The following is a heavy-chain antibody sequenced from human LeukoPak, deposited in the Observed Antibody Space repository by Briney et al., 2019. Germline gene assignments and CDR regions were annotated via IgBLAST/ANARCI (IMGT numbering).Heavy chain of an antibody. D-gene: IGHD5-18*01. J-gene: IGHJ6*02. V-gene: IGHV4-39*01. CDR1: GGSISSSSYY. CDR3: GYRVKLWFVAGMDV. Sequence: SETLSLTCTVSGGSISSSSYYWGWIRQPPGKGLEWIGSIYYSGSTYYNPSLKSRVTISVDTSENQFSLKLSSVTAADTAVYYCGYRVKLWFVAGMDVWGQGTTVTVSS. CDR2: IYYSGST.